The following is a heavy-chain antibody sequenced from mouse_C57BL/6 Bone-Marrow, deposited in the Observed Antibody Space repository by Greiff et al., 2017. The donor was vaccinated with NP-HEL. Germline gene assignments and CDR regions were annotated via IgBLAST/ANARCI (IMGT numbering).Heavy chain of an antibody. CDR3: VRRLGSSYAMDY. Sequence: DVKLVESGGGLVQPKGSLKLSCAASGFSFNTYAMNWVRQAPGKGLEWVARIRSKSNNYATYYADSVKDRFTISRDDSESMLYLQMNNLKTEDTAMYYCVRRLGSSYAMDYWGQGTSVTVSS. CDR1: GFSFNTYA. CDR2: IRSKSNNYAT. V-gene: IGHV10-1*01. D-gene: IGHD1-1*01. J-gene: IGHJ4*01.